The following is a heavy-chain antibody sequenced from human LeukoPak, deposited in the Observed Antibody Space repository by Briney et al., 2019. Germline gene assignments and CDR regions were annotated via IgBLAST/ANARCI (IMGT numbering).Heavy chain of an antibody. V-gene: IGHV3-23*01. CDR1: GFTLSSYA. CDR2: ISGNAGST. D-gene: IGHD3-22*01. Sequence: GGSLRLSCAASGFTLSSYAMSWVRQAPGKGLEWVSLISGNAGSTYYADSVKGRFTISRDNSKNTLFLQMNSLRPDDMAVYFCAKGLLDSSGYAKIDYWGQGTLVTVSS. CDR3: AKGLLDSSGYAKIDY. J-gene: IGHJ4*02.